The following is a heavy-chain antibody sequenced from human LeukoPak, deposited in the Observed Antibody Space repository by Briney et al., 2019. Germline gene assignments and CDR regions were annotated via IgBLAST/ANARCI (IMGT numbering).Heavy chain of an antibody. J-gene: IGHJ1*01. D-gene: IGHD2-15*01. Sequence: PGGSLRLSCTASGFSFSSYSMNWVRQAPGKGLEWISYISSSSSTIHYADSEKGRSTIPRNNAKNSPHLQMNSLSAETTAVYCAESGGVQHWGQGTLVTVSS. CDR1: GFSFSSYS. CDR3: ESGGVQH. CDR2: ISSSSSTI. V-gene: IGHV3-48*01.